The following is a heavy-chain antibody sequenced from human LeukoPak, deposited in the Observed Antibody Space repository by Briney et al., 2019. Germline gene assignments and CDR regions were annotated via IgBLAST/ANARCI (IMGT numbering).Heavy chain of an antibody. CDR1: GFTFSSYN. J-gene: IGHJ4*02. Sequence: GGSLRLSCAASGFTFSSYNMNWVRQAPGKGLEWVSYISSSGTTIYYADSVKGRFTISRDNAKNSLYLQMNSLRAEDTAVYYCARGGLSSILTGYHAWDYWGQGTLVTVSS. D-gene: IGHD3-9*01. CDR2: ISSSGTTI. CDR3: ARGGLSSILTGYHAWDY. V-gene: IGHV3-48*03.